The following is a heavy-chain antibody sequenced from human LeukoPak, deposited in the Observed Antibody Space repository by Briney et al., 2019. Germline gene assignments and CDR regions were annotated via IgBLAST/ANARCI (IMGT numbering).Heavy chain of an antibody. CDR1: GFTFSSYS. CDR2: ISSSSSYI. D-gene: IGHD2-2*01. J-gene: IGHJ6*02. V-gene: IGHV3-21*01. CDR3: ARDLIVVVPAARNYYYYGMDV. Sequence: GGSLRLSCAASGFTFSSYSMNWVRQAPGKGLEWVSSISSSSSYIYYADSVKGRFTISRDNAKNSLYLQMNSLRAEDTAVYYCARDLIVVVPAARNYYYYGMDVWGQGTTVTVSS.